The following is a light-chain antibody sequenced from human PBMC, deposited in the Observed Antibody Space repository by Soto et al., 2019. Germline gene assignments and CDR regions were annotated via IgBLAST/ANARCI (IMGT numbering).Light chain of an antibody. CDR3: SSYAGSNNYVI. CDR2: EVN. J-gene: IGLJ2*01. CDR1: SSDICFYNY. V-gene: IGLV2-8*01. Sequence: QSALTQPPSASGSPGQSVTISCTGTSSDICFYNYVSWYQQHPGKAPKLMIYEVNKRPSGVPDRFSGSKSGNTASLTVSGLQDEDEADYYCSSYAGSNNYVIFGGGTKVTVL.